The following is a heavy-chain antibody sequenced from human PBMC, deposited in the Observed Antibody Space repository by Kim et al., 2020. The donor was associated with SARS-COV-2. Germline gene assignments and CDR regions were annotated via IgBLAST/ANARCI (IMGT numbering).Heavy chain of an antibody. J-gene: IGHJ3*02. V-gene: IGHV4-59*08. CDR1: GGSISSYY. CDR3: ARTYYQGAFDI. Sequence: SETLSLTCTVSGGSISSYYWSWIRQPPGKGLEWIGYIYYSGSTNYNPSLKSRVTISVDTSKNQFSLKLSSVTAADTAVDYCARTYYQGAFDIWGQGTMVTVSS. D-gene: IGHD2-2*01. CDR2: IYYSGST.